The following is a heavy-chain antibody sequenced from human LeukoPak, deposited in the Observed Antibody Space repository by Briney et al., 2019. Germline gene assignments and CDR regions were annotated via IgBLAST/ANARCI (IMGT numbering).Heavy chain of an antibody. Sequence: RGESLKISCKGSGYSFTSYWIGWVRHLPGTGLEWMGFFHPADSDTRYSPSFQGQVTISADKSISTVFLQWSSLKSSDTAMYFCARTPHYFGAFDIWGQGTKVTVSS. D-gene: IGHD3-10*01. J-gene: IGHJ3*02. V-gene: IGHV5-51*01. CDR1: GYSFTSYW. CDR2: FHPADSDT. CDR3: ARTPHYFGAFDI.